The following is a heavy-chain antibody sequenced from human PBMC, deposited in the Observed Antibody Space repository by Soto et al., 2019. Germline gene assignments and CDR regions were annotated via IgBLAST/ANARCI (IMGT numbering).Heavy chain of an antibody. J-gene: IGHJ6*02. CDR2: IFHSGST. D-gene: IGHD3-10*01. CDR1: GGSINSGDYY. CDR3: ARDRYDASGTYYDFYYGMDV. Sequence: SETLSLTCTVSGGSINSGDYYWTWVRQPPGKRLEWIGNIFHSGSTYYTPSLQSRVTISLDTSKNHFSLKLSSVTPADTAVYYCARDRYDASGTYYDFYYGMDVCGQGPTLTVSS. V-gene: IGHV4-30-4*01.